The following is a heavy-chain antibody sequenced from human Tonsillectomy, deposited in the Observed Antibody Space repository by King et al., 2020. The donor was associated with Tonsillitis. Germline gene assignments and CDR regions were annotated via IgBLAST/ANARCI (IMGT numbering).Heavy chain of an antibody. CDR2: INHSGST. Sequence: VQLQQWGARLLKPSETLSLTCAVYGGSFSGYYWTWIRQPPGKGLEWIGEINHSGSTNYNPSLKSRVTISVDTSKNQFSLTLSSVTAAYTAVYYCARGGGTIFGVIVADSYYYYMDVWGKGTTVTVSS. CDR1: GGSFSGYY. J-gene: IGHJ6*03. CDR3: ARGGGTIFGVIVADSYYYYMDV. D-gene: IGHD3-3*01. V-gene: IGHV4-34*01.